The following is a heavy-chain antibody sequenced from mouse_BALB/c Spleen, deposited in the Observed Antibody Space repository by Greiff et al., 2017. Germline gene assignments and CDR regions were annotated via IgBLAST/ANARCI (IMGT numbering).Heavy chain of an antibody. D-gene: IGHD2-14*01. J-gene: IGHJ4*01. CDR1: GYTFSSYW. CDR3: AREVRKDYYAMDY. V-gene: IGHV1-9*01. CDR2: ILPGSGST. Sequence: QVQLQQSGAELMKPGASVKISCKATGYTFSSYWIEWVKQRPGHGLEWIGEILPGSGSTNYNEKFKGKATFTADTSSNTAYMQLSSLTSEDSAVYYCAREVRKDYYAMDYWGQGTSVTVSS.